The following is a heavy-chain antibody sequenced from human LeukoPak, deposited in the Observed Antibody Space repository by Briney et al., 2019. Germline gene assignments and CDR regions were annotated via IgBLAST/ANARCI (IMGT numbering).Heavy chain of an antibody. CDR2: ISSSGTTI. J-gene: IGHJ4*02. CDR3: ARNRGYFGYDSDY. CDR1: GFSFSDYY. D-gene: IGHD5-12*01. V-gene: IGHV3-11*01. Sequence: PGGSLRLSCAASGFSFSDYYMSWIRQAPGKGLEWVSYISSSGTTIYYADSVKGRFTISRDNAKNSLYLQMNSLRAEETAVYYCARNRGYFGYDSDYWGQGTLVTVSS.